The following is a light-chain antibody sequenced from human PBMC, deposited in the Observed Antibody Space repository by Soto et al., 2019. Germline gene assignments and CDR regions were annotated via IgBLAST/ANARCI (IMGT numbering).Light chain of an antibody. CDR3: QQYGSSPWT. V-gene: IGKV3-20*01. Sequence: EIVLTKYPGTLSLSPGERATLSCRASQSVSSSYLAWYQQKPGQAPRLPIYGASSRATGIPDRFSGSGSGTDFTLTISRLEPEDFAVYYSQQYGSSPWTFGQGTKV. CDR1: QSVSSSY. CDR2: GAS. J-gene: IGKJ1*01.